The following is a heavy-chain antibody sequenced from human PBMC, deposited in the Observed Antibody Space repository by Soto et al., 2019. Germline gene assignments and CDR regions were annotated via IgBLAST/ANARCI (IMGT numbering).Heavy chain of an antibody. V-gene: IGHV1-46*01. CDR3: ARMYYYHSSGYYGPPDY. CDR2: INPSGGST. Sequence: ASVKVSCKDSGYTFTSYYMHWVRQAPGQGLEWMGIINPSGGSTSYAQKFQGRVTMTTDTSTSTAYMELRSLRSDDTAVYYCARMYYYHSSGYYGPPDYWGQGTPVTVSS. CDR1: GYTFTSYY. D-gene: IGHD3-22*01. J-gene: IGHJ4*02.